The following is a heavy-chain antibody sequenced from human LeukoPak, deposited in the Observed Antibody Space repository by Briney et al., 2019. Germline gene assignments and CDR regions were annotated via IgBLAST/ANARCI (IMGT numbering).Heavy chain of an antibody. V-gene: IGHV3-21*01. CDR3: ARDYYDFWSGYPAASGY. CDR1: GFTFSSYS. Sequence: GGSLRLSCAVSGFTFSSYSMNWVRQAPGKGLEWVSSIGSSSSYIYYADSVKGRFTISRDNAKNSLYLQMNSLRAEDTAVYYCARDYYDFWSGYPAASGYWGQGTLVTVSS. CDR2: IGSSSSYI. J-gene: IGHJ4*02. D-gene: IGHD3-3*01.